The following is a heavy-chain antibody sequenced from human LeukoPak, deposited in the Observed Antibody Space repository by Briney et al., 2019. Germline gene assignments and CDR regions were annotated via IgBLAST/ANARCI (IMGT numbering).Heavy chain of an antibody. V-gene: IGHV3-53*01. CDR2: IYRGGSA. CDR1: GFTVSGNY. D-gene: IGHD6-19*01. Sequence: GGSLRLSCAASGFTVSGNYMSWVRHAPGKGLEGLSVIYRGGSADYGDCVKGRFTVSRDNSKNTLYLKLNSLRAEDTAVYYCARVLGQLSAQWLVLPSDYWGQGTLVTVSS. CDR3: ARVLGQLSAQWLVLPSDY. J-gene: IGHJ4*02.